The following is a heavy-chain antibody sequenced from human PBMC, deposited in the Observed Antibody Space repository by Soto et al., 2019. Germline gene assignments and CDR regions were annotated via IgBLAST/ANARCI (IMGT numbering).Heavy chain of an antibody. CDR2: ISWNNGSI. CDR3: AKRADYGDYGYWYFDL. D-gene: IGHD4-17*01. V-gene: IGHV3-9*01. Sequence: EVQLVESGGGLVQPGRSLRLSCAASGFTFDDYAMHWGRQAPGKGLERVSGISWNNGSIGYADSVKGRFTISRDNAKTSLYLQMNSLRAEDTALYYCAKRADYGDYGYWYFDLWGRGILVTVSS. J-gene: IGHJ2*01. CDR1: GFTFDDYA.